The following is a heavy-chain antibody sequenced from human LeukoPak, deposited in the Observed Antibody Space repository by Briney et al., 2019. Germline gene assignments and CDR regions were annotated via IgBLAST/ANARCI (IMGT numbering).Heavy chain of an antibody. CDR3: AANPIDSGRIPDY. D-gene: IGHD4/OR15-4a*01. V-gene: IGHV1-58*02. CDR2: IVVGSGNT. CDR1: GFTFTSSA. J-gene: IGHJ4*02. Sequence: SVKVSRKSTGFTFTSSAMQWVRQARGQRLEWIGWIVVGSGNTNYAQKFQERVTITRDMSTSTAYMELSSLRSEDTAVYYCAANPIDSGRIPDYCGQGTLDTVSS.